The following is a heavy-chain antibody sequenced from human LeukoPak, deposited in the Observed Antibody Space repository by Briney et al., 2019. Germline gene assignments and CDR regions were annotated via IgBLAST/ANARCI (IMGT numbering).Heavy chain of an antibody. V-gene: IGHV5-51*01. J-gene: IGHJ4*02. Sequence: GGSLQISCQGSGSSFTSYWIGWVRQVPGKGLEWMGIIYPGDSDTRYSPSFQGQVTISADKSISTAYLHWSSLKASDTAMYYCARQSVPADPFDYWGQGTLVTVSS. CDR3: ARQSVPADPFDY. CDR1: GSSFTSYW. D-gene: IGHD2-2*01. CDR2: IYPGDSDT.